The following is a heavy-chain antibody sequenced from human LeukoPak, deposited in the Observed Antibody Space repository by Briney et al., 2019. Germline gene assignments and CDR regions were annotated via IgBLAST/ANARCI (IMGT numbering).Heavy chain of an antibody. CDR1: GYTFTTYG. V-gene: IGHV3-23*01. J-gene: IGHJ4*02. CDR2: LDNNGDNT. D-gene: IGHD3-22*01. Sequence: GGSLRLSCVGSGYTFTTYGMSWVRQAPGKGLEWVSGLDNNGDNTYYADSVKGRFTISRDNSKNTLYLQMNSLRAEDTAVYYCARGTYYYDSSGYSAAHGLDYWGQGTLVTVSS. CDR3: ARGTYYYDSSGYSAAHGLDY.